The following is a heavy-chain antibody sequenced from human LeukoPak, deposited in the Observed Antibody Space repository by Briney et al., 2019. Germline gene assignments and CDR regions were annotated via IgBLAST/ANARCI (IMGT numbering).Heavy chain of an antibody. CDR3: ARDWDGTMADY. Sequence: GASVKVSCTASGYTFTSYGISWVRQAPGQGLEWMGGISAYNGNTNYAQKLQGRVTMTTDTSTSTAYMELRSLRSDDTAVYYCARDWDGTMADYWGQGTLVTVSS. CDR2: ISAYNGNT. CDR1: GYTFTSYG. J-gene: IGHJ4*02. D-gene: IGHD3-10*01. V-gene: IGHV1-18*01.